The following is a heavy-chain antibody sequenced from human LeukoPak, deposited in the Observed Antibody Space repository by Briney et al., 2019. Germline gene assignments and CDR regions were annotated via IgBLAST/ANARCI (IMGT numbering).Heavy chain of an antibody. Sequence: GGSLRLSCAASGFTFSRDSMDWVRQAPGKGLEWVSFISSSSSTIYYADSVKGRFTISRDNAKNSLFLQLNSLRAEDTALYYCKRALREYYLDYWGQGPLVTLSS. J-gene: IGHJ4*02. D-gene: IGHD2/OR15-2a*01. V-gene: IGHV3-48*01. CDR2: ISSSSSTI. CDR1: GFTFSRDS. CDR3: KRALREYYLDY.